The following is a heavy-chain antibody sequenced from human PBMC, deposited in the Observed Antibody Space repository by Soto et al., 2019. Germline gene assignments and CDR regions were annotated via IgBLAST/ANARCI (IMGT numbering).Heavy chain of an antibody. CDR1: GFTFDDYA. J-gene: IGHJ6*03. CDR2: ISWNSGSI. Sequence: VQLVESGGGFVQPGRSLRLSCAASGFTFDDYAMHWVRQPPGKGLEWVSGISWNSGSIGYADSVKGRFTISRDNAKNSLYLQMNSLRAEDTALYYCAKDIGGAPRAGPLYYYMDVWGKGTTVTVSS. V-gene: IGHV3-9*01. CDR3: AKDIGGAPRAGPLYYYMDV. D-gene: IGHD2-15*01.